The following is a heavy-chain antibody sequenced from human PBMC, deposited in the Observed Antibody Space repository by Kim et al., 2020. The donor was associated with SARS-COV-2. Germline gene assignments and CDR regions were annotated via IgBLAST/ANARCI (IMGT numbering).Heavy chain of an antibody. D-gene: IGHD2-8*01. V-gene: IGHV7-4-1*02. J-gene: IGHJ4*02. Sequence: AQGFTGRFVFSLDTSVSTAYLQISSLKAEDTAVYYCARDGVLYTTDRLDYWGQGTLVTVSS. CDR3: ARDGVLYTTDRLDY.